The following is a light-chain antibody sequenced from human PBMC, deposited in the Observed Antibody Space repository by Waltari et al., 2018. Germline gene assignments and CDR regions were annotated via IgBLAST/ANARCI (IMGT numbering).Light chain of an antibody. CDR2: SAS. V-gene: IGKV1-9*01. Sequence: DIQLTQSPSFLSASVEDSVTITCRASQGISSYLAWYQQKPGRAPKLLIYSASTLKSGVPSRFSGSGSGTDFTLTISSLQPEDFATYYCQQLNAYPLTFGQGNKVEIK. CDR1: QGISSY. J-gene: IGKJ1*01. CDR3: QQLNAYPLT.